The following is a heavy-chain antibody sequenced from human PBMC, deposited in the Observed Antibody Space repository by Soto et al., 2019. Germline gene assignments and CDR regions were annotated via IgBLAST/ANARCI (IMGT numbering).Heavy chain of an antibody. CDR2: IYPGDSDT. CDR3: ARQVVVVPAATSGYGMDV. D-gene: IGHD2-2*01. CDR1: GYSFTSYW. V-gene: IGHV5-51*01. J-gene: IGHJ6*02. Sequence: PGESLKISCKGSGYSFTSYWIGWVRQMPGKGLEWMGIIYPGDSDTRYSPSFQGQVTISADKSISTAYPQWSSLKASDTAMYYCARQVVVVPAATSGYGMDVWGQGTTVTVSS.